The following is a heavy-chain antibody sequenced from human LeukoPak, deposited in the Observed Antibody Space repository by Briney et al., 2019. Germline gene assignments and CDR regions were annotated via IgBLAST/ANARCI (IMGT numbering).Heavy chain of an antibody. CDR1: GFPFSCYS. Sequence: GSLILSCSASGFPFSCYSMTWVRQAPGKGLEGVANIKPDGTTKFYVDSVKGRFTISRDNALNSLSLQLNSLGAEDTAIYYCARSIPYGTTWYGRSDYWGQGTLVTVSS. CDR2: IKPDGTTK. V-gene: IGHV3-7*03. J-gene: IGHJ4*02. CDR3: ARSIPYGTTWYGRSDY. D-gene: IGHD6-13*01.